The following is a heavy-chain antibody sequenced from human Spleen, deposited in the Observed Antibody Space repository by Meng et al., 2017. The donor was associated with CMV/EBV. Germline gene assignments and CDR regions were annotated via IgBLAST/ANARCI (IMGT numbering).Heavy chain of an antibody. J-gene: IGHJ4*02. V-gene: IGHV4-38-2*02. D-gene: IGHD2/OR15-2a*01. CDR2: IYHSGST. CDR1: GASISGYY. CDR3: ARERLRLNSPDYFDY. Sequence: GSLRLSCTVSGASISGYYWTWIRQPPGKGLEWIGSIYHSGSTYYNPSLKSRVTISVDTSKNQFSLKLSSVTAADTAVYYCARERLRLNSPDYFDYWGQGTLVTVSS.